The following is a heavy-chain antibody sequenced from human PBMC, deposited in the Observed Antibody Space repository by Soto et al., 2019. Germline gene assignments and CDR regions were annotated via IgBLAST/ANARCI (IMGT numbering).Heavy chain of an antibody. CDR3: ARDKMSGYDSMPFDY. Sequence: PGGSLRLSCVASGFTFSSYSMNWVRQAPGKGLEWVSYISSSSGTTYYAESVKGRFTVSRDNAKNSLYLQMNSLRDEDTAVYSCARDKMSGYDSMPFDYWGQGTLVTVSS. V-gene: IGHV3-48*02. D-gene: IGHD5-12*01. CDR1: GFTFSSYS. CDR2: ISSSSGTT. J-gene: IGHJ4*02.